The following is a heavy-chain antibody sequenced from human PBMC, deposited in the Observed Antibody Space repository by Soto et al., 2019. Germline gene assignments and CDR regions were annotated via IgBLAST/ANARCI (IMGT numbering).Heavy chain of an antibody. Sequence: EVPLVESGGGLVRPGGSLKLSCAASGFTFSGSAMHWVRQASGKGLEWVGRIRSKANSYATAYAASVKGRFTISRDDSKNTAYLQMNSLKTEDTAVYYCTMTTVTTWGYWGQGTLVTVSS. J-gene: IGHJ4*02. CDR2: IRSKANSYAT. CDR1: GFTFSGSA. D-gene: IGHD4-17*01. V-gene: IGHV3-73*01. CDR3: TMTTVTTWGY.